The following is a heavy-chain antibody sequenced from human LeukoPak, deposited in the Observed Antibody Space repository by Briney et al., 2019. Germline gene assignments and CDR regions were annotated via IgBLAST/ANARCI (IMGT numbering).Heavy chain of an antibody. CDR3: ARERRPYQLPPEGFDP. CDR2: ISSSSSYI. CDR1: GFTFSSYS. D-gene: IGHD2-2*01. Sequence: GGSLRLSCAASGFTFSSYSMNWVRQAPGKGLEWVSSISSSSSYIYYADSVKGRFTISRDNAKNSLYLQMNSLRAEDTAVYYCARERRPYQLPPEGFDPWGQGTLVTVSS. V-gene: IGHV3-21*04. J-gene: IGHJ5*02.